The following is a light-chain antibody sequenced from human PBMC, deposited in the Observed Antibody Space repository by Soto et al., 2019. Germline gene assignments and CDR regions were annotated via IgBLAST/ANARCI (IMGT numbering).Light chain of an antibody. V-gene: IGLV2-14*01. CDR1: SSDVGGYDY. J-gene: IGLJ1*01. CDR2: DVS. Sequence: QSALTQPASVSGSPGQTITISCTGTSSDVGGYDYVSWHQQHPGKAPKLMIYDVSKRPSGVSNRFSGSKSGNTASLAISGLQAEDEADYYCSSKRGSTGAFGTGTKVTVL. CDR3: SSKRGSTGA.